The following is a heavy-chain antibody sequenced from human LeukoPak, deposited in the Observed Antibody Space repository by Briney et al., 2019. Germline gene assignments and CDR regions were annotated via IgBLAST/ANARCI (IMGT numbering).Heavy chain of an antibody. CDR1: GFTFSTYG. J-gene: IGHJ4*02. V-gene: IGHV3-30*03. CDR2: ITYDGYYK. CDR3: GRDLSPVVRASPMGY. Sequence: PGGSLRLSCAASGFTFSTYGMHWVRQAPGKGLEWVALITYDGYYKHYSDSVKGRFTISSDTSKNTLSLQMNSLRAEDTAVYYCGRDLSPVVRASPMGYWGQGTLVTVSS. D-gene: IGHD3-10*01.